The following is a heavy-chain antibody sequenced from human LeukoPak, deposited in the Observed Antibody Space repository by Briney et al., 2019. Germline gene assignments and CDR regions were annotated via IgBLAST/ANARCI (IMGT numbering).Heavy chain of an antibody. J-gene: IGHJ4*02. CDR1: GASISSYY. D-gene: IGHD5-12*01. V-gene: IGHV4-59*08. CDR3: ARHKVATIFDY. Sequence: SETLSLTCTVSGASISSYYWSWIRQPPGKGLEWNGYIYYSGSTNYNPSLKSRVTISVDTSKNRFSLKLSSVTAADTAVYYCARHKVATIFDYWGQGTLVTVSS. CDR2: IYYSGST.